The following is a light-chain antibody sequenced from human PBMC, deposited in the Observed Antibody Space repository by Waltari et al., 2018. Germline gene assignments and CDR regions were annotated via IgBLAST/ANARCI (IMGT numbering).Light chain of an antibody. CDR1: TSDLGAYNY. V-gene: IGLV2-11*01. J-gene: IGLJ1*01. CDR3: CSYAGSYTFG. Sequence: QSVLTQPRSVSGSPGQSVTISCAGTTSDLGAYNYFPWYQQHRGKAPTLMIYDVSQRPPGVPDRFSGSKSANTASLTISGLQAEDEADYYCCSYAGSYTFGFGTGTKVTV. CDR2: DVS.